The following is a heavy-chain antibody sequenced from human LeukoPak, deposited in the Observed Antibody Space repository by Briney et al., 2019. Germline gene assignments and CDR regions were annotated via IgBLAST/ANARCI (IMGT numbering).Heavy chain of an antibody. CDR3: ARQRKDYGLGSYYKYWFDP. J-gene: IGHJ5*02. Sequence: PSETLSLTCTVSGGSISSYYWSWIRQPPGKGLEWIGYIYYSGSTNYNPSLKSRVTISVDTSKNQFSLKLSSVTAADTAVYYCARQRKDYGLGSYYKYWFDPWGQGTLVTVSS. CDR2: IYYSGST. V-gene: IGHV4-59*08. CDR1: GGSISSYY. D-gene: IGHD3-10*01.